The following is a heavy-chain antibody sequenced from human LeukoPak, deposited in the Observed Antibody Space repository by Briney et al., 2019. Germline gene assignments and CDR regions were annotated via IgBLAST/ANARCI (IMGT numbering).Heavy chain of an antibody. Sequence: ASVTLSCKVSGYTLTELSIHWVRQAPGKGLEWMGGFDPEDGETIYAQKFQGRVTMTEDTSTDTAYMELSSLRSEDTAVYYCATGVGYSGYGSVFDYWGQGTLVTVSS. CDR2: FDPEDGET. V-gene: IGHV1-24*01. CDR3: ATGVGYSGYGSVFDY. J-gene: IGHJ4*02. D-gene: IGHD5-12*01. CDR1: GYTLTELS.